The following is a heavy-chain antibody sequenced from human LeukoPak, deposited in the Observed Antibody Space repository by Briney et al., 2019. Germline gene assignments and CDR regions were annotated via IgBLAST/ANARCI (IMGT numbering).Heavy chain of an antibody. CDR2: INWNGATT. D-gene: IGHD1-1*01. Sequence: GGSLRLSCAASGFTFDDHGMTWVRQVPGKGLEWVSNINWNGATTNYADSVKGRFIISRDNAKNSLYLQMNSLRAEDTAFYYCARLKINHGWKGGMDYWGRGTQVTVSS. CDR1: GFTFDDHG. J-gene: IGHJ4*02. CDR3: ARLKINHGWKGGMDY. V-gene: IGHV3-20*04.